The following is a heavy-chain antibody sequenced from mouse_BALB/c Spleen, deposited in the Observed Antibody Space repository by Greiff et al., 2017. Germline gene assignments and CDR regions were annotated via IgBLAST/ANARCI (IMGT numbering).Heavy chain of an antibody. CDR2: IWWNDNK. V-gene: IGHV8-11*01. J-gene: IGHJ4*01. CDR1: GFSLSTYGIG. CDR3: ARMLSSYYAMDD. Sequence: KVSGPGILQPSQTLSLTCSFSGFSLSTYGIGVGWMRQPSGKGLEWLAHIWWNDNKYYNTALKSRLTISMDTSNNQVFLKIASVDTADTATYYCARMLSSYYAMDDWGQGTSVTVAS.